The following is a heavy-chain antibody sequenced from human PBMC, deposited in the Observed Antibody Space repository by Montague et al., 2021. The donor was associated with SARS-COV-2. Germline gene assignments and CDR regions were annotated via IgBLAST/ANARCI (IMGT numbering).Heavy chain of an antibody. V-gene: IGHV4-59*02. CDR1: GDSVSHDF. Sequence: SETLSLTCTVSGDSVSHDFWTWIRQPPGKGLEWIGYVYYSRSSSYNPSLGGRVSIAVDTSKNQFSLRLSTVTAADTAIYYCVRDPAPSGSGTFYDYWSQGTLVAVSS. J-gene: IGHJ4*02. D-gene: IGHD1-26*01. CDR2: VYYSRSS. CDR3: VRDPAPSGSGTFYDY.